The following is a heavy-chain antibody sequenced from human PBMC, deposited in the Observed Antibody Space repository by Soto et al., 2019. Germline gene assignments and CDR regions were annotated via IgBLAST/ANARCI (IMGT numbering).Heavy chain of an antibody. CDR1: GYTFITYD. CDR2: MNPSNGNA. J-gene: IGHJ4*02. V-gene: IGHV1-8*01. D-gene: IGHD6-25*01. Sequence: ASVKVSCKASGYTFITYDINWVRQATGQGLEWMGWMNPSNGNAGYAQKFQGRLTMTRNTSISTAYMELSSLRSDDTAVYFCARRKERSGPNYFDPWRQRSLVTVSS. CDR3: ARRKERSGPNYFDP.